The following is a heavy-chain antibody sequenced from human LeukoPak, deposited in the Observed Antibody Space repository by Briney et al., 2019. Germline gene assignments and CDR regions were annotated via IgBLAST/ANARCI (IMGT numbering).Heavy chain of an antibody. V-gene: IGHV1-2*02. Sequence: ASVKVSCKTSGYSENFYGITWVRQAPGQGLEWMGWINPNSGGTNYAQKFQGRVTMTRDTSISTAYMELSRLRSDDTAVYYCANGYCSGGSCYEWDYWGQGTLVTVSS. J-gene: IGHJ4*02. CDR1: GYSENFYG. D-gene: IGHD2-15*01. CDR3: ANGYCSGGSCYEWDY. CDR2: INPNSGGT.